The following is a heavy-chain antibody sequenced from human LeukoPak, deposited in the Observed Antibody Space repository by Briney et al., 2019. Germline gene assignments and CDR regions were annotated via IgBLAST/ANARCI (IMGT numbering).Heavy chain of an antibody. V-gene: IGHV1-69*05. J-gene: IGHJ6*03. D-gene: IGHD2-15*01. CDR3: ARGNTQYYYYMDV. CDR2: IIPIFGTA. CDR1: GGTFSSYA. Sequence: ASVKVSCKASGGTFSSYAISWVRQAPGQGLEWMGGIIPIFGTANYAQKFQGRDTITTDESTSTAYMELSSLRSEDTAVYYCARGNTQYYYYMDVWGKGTTVTVSS.